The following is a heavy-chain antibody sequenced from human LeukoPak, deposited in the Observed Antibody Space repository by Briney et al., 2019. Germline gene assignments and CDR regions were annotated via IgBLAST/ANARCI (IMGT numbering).Heavy chain of an antibody. J-gene: IGHJ4*02. Sequence: VASVNVSCKASGYTFTGYYMHWVRQAPGQGLEWMGRINPNSGGTNYAQKFQGRVTMTRDTSISTAYMELSRLRSDDTAVYYCARSNSGYDFPPLYWGQGTLVTVSS. CDR1: GYTFTGYY. CDR3: ARSNSGYDFPPLY. V-gene: IGHV1-2*06. D-gene: IGHD5-12*01. CDR2: INPNSGGT.